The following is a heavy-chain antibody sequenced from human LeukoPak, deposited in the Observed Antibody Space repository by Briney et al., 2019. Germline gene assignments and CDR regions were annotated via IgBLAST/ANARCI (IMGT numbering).Heavy chain of an antibody. D-gene: IGHD3-9*01. J-gene: IGHJ4*02. CDR1: GGSISSSSYY. V-gene: IGHV4-39*01. Sequence: SETLSLTCTVSGGSISSSSYYRGWIRQPPGKGLEWIGSIYYSGSTYYNPPLKSRVTISVDTSKNQFSLKLSSVTAADTAVYYCARHARDAYYDILTGYQLGRIFDYWGQGTLVTVSS. CDR3: ARHARDAYYDILTGYQLGRIFDY. CDR2: IYYSGST.